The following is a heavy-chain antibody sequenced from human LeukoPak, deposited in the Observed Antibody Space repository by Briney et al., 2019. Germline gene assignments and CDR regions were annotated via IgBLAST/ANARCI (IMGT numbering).Heavy chain of an antibody. CDR3: ARGRATGNSRGWFDP. D-gene: IGHD3-9*01. CDR2: INTNTGNP. J-gene: IGHJ5*02. Sequence: ASVKVSCKASGYTFTSYAMNWMRQAPGQGLEWMGWINTNTGNPTYAQGFTGRFVFSLDTSVSTAYLQISSLKAEDTAVYYCARGRATGNSRGWFDPWGQGTLVTVSS. CDR1: GYTFTSYA. V-gene: IGHV7-4-1*02.